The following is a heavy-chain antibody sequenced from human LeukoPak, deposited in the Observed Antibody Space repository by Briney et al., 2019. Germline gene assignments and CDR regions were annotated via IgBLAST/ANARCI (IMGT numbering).Heavy chain of an antibody. CDR2: ISGSGGNT. CDR1: GFTFSNCA. V-gene: IGHV3-23*01. J-gene: IGHJ4*02. CDR3: AKDNYDSSGSRYDY. D-gene: IGHD3-22*01. Sequence: PGGSLRLSCAASGFTFSNCAMSWVRQAPGKGLEWVSAISGSGGNTYYADSARGRFTISRDNSKNTLYLQMNSLRAEDTAVYHCAKDNYDSSGSRYDYWGQGILVTVSS.